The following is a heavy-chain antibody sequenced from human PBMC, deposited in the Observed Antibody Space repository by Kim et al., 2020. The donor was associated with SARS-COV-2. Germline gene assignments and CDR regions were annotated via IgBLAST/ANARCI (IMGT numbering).Heavy chain of an antibody. Sequence: SIAYADSVRGRITISRDNVKNSLYLQMNSLRTEDTALYFCAKEELGAFDIWGQGTMVTVSS. J-gene: IGHJ3*02. V-gene: IGHV3-9*01. D-gene: IGHD3-16*01. CDR3: AKEELGAFDI. CDR2: SI.